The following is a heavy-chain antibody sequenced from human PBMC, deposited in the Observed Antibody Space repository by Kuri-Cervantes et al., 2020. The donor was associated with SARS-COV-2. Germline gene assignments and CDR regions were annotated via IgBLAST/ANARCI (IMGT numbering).Heavy chain of an antibody. CDR3: ARDLGVLGTKE. Sequence: SETLSLTCTVSGGSISSHYWSCIRQPPGKGLEWIGYIYYSGSTNYNPSLKSRVTISVDTSKNQFSLKLSSVTAADTAVYYCARDLGVLGTKEWGQGTLVTVSS. CDR1: GGSISSHY. CDR2: IYYSGST. V-gene: IGHV4-59*11. J-gene: IGHJ4*02. D-gene: IGHD2-8*01.